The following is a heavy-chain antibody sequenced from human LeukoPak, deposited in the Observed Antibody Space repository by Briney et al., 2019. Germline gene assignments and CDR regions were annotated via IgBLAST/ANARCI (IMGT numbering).Heavy chain of an antibody. CDR1: GFTFSTYS. CDR2: ISGSSSTI. Sequence: GGSLRLSCAASGFTFSTYSMNWVRQAPGKGLEWASYISGSSSTIYYAESVKGRFTISRDNAKNSLYLQMNSLRAEDTAVYYCARDPYSSSWYSFDYWGQGTLVTVSS. CDR3: ARDPYSSSWYSFDY. J-gene: IGHJ4*02. V-gene: IGHV3-48*04. D-gene: IGHD6-13*01.